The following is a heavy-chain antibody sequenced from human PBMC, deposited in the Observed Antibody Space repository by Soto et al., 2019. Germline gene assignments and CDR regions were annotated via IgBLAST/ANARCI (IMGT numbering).Heavy chain of an antibody. CDR3: AKVGCGGDCYENWFDP. D-gene: IGHD2-21*02. V-gene: IGHV3-30*18. CDR2: ISYDGSNK. Sequence: PGGSLRLSCAASGFTFSSYGMHWVRQAPGKGLEWVAVISYDGSNKYYADSVKGRFTISRDNSKNTLYLQMNSLRAEDTAVYYCAKVGCGGDCYENWFDPWGQGTLVTVSS. J-gene: IGHJ5*02. CDR1: GFTFSSYG.